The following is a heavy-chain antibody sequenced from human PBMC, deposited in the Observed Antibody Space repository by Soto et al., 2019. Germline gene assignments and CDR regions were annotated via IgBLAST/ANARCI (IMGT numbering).Heavy chain of an antibody. CDR1: RFTFSNYA. J-gene: IGHJ6*02. Sequence: EVQVLESGGGLVQPGGSLRLSCAVSRFTFSNYAMNWLRQAPGKGLEWVSTISGSGGSTFHADSVKGRFTISRDNSKNTLYLQMNSLRAEDTAVYYCAKGDSEYYYGMNVWGQGTTLTVSS. CDR3: AKGDSEYYYGMNV. CDR2: ISGSGGST. D-gene: IGHD3-10*01. V-gene: IGHV3-23*01.